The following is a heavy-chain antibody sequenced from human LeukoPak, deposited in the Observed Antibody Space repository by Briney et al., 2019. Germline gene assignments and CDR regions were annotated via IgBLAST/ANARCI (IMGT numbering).Heavy chain of an antibody. Sequence: ASVKVSCKASGYTFTSYYMHWVRQAPGQGLEWMGIINPSGGSTSYAQKFQGRVTMTRDTSTSTVYMELSSLRSEDTAVYYCARGPITMVRGVITRQYYFDYWGQGTLVTVSS. CDR2: INPSGGST. CDR3: ARGPITMVRGVITRQYYFDY. V-gene: IGHV1-46*01. D-gene: IGHD3-10*01. J-gene: IGHJ4*02. CDR1: GYTFTSYY.